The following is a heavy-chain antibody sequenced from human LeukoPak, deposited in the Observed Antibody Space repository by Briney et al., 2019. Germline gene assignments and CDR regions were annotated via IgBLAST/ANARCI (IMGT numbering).Heavy chain of an antibody. CDR1: GGTFSSYA. CDR3: ASPAIVGATAHSYYFDY. V-gene: IGHV1-69*04. D-gene: IGHD1-26*01. J-gene: IGHJ4*02. CDR2: IIPILGIA. Sequence: ASVKVSCKASGGTFSSYAIGWVRQAPGQGLEWMGRIIPILGIANYAQKFQGRVTITADKSTSTAYMELSSLRSEDTAVYYCASPAIVGATAHSYYFDYWGQGTLVTVSS.